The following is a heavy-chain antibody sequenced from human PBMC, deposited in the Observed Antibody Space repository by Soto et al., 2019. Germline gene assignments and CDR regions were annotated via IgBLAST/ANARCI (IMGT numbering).Heavy chain of an antibody. D-gene: IGHD5-18*01. CDR1: GFAFSSYG. CDR3: VSDRGYGHASVPYS. J-gene: IGHJ4*02. Sequence: QAQLVESGGGVVQPGRSLRLSCAASGFAFSSYGMHWAGQAQATGRGWGAVISYDGSLQHYADSVKGRFTISRDNSKNMVLLQMSSLRAEDTAVYYCVSDRGYGHASVPYSWGQGTLVSVSS. CDR2: ISYDGSLQ. V-gene: IGHV3-30*03.